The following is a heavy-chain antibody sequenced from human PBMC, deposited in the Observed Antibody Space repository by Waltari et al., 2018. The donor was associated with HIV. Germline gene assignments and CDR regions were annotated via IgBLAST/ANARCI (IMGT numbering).Heavy chain of an antibody. D-gene: IGHD6-25*01. Sequence: EVQLVESGGGLVMPGGSLRLSCAASGLTFSNAWMNWVRQAPGQGLEWVARIKSKSDGGATDYATPVKGRFTISRDDSQSTVSLEMNSLKTEDTAIYYCTSDPRSGRWFDPWGQGTLVAVSS. J-gene: IGHJ5*02. CDR2: IKSKSDGGAT. CDR1: GLTFSNAW. CDR3: TSDPRSGRWFDP. V-gene: IGHV3-15*01.